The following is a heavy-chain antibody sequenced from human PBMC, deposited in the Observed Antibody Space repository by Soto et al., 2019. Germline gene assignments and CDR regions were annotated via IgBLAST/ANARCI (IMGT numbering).Heavy chain of an antibody. CDR2: IYTSGST. Sequence: PSETLSLTCAVSGYSISSSYYWGWIRQPAGKGLEWIGRIYTSGSTNYNPSLKSRVTMSVDTSKNQFSLKLSSVTAADTAVYYCARDRSTSSDNWFDPWGQGTLVTVSS. V-gene: IGHV4-4*07. CDR1: GYSISSSYY. D-gene: IGHD2-2*01. CDR3: ARDRSTSSDNWFDP. J-gene: IGHJ5*02.